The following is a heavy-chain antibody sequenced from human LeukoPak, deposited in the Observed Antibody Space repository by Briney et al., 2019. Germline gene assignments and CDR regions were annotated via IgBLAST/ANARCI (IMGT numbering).Heavy chain of an antibody. D-gene: IGHD3-10*01. V-gene: IGHV3-11*01. Sequence: PGGSLRLSCAASGFTFSDYYMSWIRQAPGKGLEWVSYISSSGSTIYYADSVKGRFTISRDNAKNSLYLQMNSLRAEDTALYHCARDRGYRDGSNWFDPWGQGTLVTVSS. CDR2: ISSSGSTI. CDR3: ARDRGYRDGSNWFDP. CDR1: GFTFSDYY. J-gene: IGHJ5*02.